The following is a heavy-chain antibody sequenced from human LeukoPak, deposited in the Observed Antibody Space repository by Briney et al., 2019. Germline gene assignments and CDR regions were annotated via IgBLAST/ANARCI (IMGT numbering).Heavy chain of an antibody. J-gene: IGHJ4*02. CDR2: INHSGST. CDR1: GFTFSSYS. D-gene: IGHD6-19*01. CDR3: ARGNRGWYPY. Sequence: PGGSLRLSCAASGFTFSSYSMNWVRQAPGKGLEWIGEINHSGSTNYNPSLKSRVTISVDTSKNQFSLKLSSVTAADTAVYYCARGNRGWYPYWGQGTLVTVSS. V-gene: IGHV4-34*01.